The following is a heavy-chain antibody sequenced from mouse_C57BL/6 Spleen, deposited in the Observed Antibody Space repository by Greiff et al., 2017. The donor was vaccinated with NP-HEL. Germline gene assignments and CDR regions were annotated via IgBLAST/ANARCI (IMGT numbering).Heavy chain of an antibody. Sequence: DVQLQESGPGLVKPSQSLSLTCSVTGYSITSGYYWNWIRQGPGNKLEWMGDISYDGSNNYNPSLKNRISITRDTSTNQFFLKLNSVTTEDTATYYCARNFGYFDVWGTGTTVTVSS. V-gene: IGHV3-6*01. CDR1: GYSITSGYY. J-gene: IGHJ1*03. CDR2: ISYDGSN. CDR3: ARNFGYFDV.